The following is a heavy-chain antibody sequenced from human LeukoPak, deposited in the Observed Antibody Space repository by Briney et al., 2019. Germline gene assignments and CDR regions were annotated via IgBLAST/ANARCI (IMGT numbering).Heavy chain of an antibody. Sequence: ASVKVSCKASGYTFTSYDINWVRQTTGQGLEWMGWTNPNSGNTDYAQKFQGRVTITRNTSISTAYMELSSLRSEDTAVYYCTRGLRRLGYCSGGSCPLCYWGQGTLVTVSS. D-gene: IGHD2-15*01. CDR2: TNPNSGNT. CDR3: TRGLRRLGYCSGGSCPLCY. J-gene: IGHJ4*02. V-gene: IGHV1-8*03. CDR1: GYTFTSYD.